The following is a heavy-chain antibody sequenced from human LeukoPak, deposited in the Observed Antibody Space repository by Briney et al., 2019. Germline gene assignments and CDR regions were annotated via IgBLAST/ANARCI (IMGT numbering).Heavy chain of an antibody. V-gene: IGHV3-23*01. Sequence: GGSLRLSCAASGFTFSSYAMSWVRQAPGKGLEWVLAISGSGGSTYYADSVKGRFTISRDNSKNTLYLQMNSLRAEDTAVYYCAKDRGSGWYFFDYWGQGTLVTVSS. CDR2: ISGSGGST. D-gene: IGHD6-19*01. J-gene: IGHJ4*02. CDR1: GFTFSSYA. CDR3: AKDRGSGWYFFDY.